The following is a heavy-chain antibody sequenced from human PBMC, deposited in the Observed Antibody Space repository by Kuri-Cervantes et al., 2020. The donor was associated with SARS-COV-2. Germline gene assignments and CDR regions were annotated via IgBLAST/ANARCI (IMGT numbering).Heavy chain of an antibody. CDR3: ARDWAPGFWSGYEDY. D-gene: IGHD3-3*01. Sequence: SCAVSGGSISSSNWWSWVRQLPGKGLEWIGEIYHSGSTNYNPSLKSRVTISVDKSKNQFSLKLSSVTAADTAVYYCARDWAPGFWSGYEDYWGQGTLVTVSS. CDR1: GGSISSSNW. CDR2: IYHSGST. J-gene: IGHJ4*02. V-gene: IGHV4-4*02.